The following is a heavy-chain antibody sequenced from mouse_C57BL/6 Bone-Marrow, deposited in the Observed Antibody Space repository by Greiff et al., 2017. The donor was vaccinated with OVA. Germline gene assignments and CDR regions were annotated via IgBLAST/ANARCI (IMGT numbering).Heavy chain of an antibody. CDR2: IDPETGGT. J-gene: IGHJ2*01. Sequence: LVESGAELVRPGASVTLSCKASGYTFTDYEMHWVKQTPVHGLEWIGAIDPETGGTAYNQKFKGKAILTADKSSSTAYMELRSLTSEDSAVYYCTRQAGFDYWGQGTTLTVSS. V-gene: IGHV1-15*01. CDR1: GYTFTDYE. CDR3: TRQAGFDY.